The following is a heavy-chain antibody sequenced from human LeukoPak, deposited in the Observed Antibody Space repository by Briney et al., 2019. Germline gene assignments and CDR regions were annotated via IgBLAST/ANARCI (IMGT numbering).Heavy chain of an antibody. Sequence: PSETLSLTCTVSGGSINSGAYYWSWIRQHPGKGLEWIGHIYFSGSTYYNPSLKSRVAISLDTSKNQFSLKLSSVTAADTAMYYCARASNQFYYYFMDVWGKGTTVTVSS. V-gene: IGHV4-31*03. D-gene: IGHD1-14*01. J-gene: IGHJ6*04. CDR3: ARASNQFYYYFMDV. CDR1: GGSINSGAYY. CDR2: IYFSGST.